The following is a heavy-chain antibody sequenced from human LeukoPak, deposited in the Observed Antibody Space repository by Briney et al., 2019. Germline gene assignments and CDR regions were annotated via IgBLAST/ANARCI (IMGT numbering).Heavy chain of an antibody. J-gene: IGHJ4*02. CDR3: ARRNYDILTGYRYHFDY. CDR2: IYPGDSDT. V-gene: IGHV5-51*01. CDR1: GYIFTSYW. D-gene: IGHD3-9*01. Sequence: GESLKISCGVSGYIFTSYWIDWVRQMPGKGLEWMGSIYPGDSDTRYSPSFQGQLTISADKTISSAYLQWSSLKASDTTTYYCARRNYDILTGYRYHFDYWGQGTLVTVSS.